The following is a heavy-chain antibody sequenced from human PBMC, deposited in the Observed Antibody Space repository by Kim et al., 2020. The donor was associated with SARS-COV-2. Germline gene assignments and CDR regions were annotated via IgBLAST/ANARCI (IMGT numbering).Heavy chain of an antibody. CDR3: ARDSSGYYPLGY. J-gene: IGHJ4*02. Sequence: YYADSVKGRFTISRDNSKNTLDLQMNSLRAEDTAVYYCARDSSGYYPLGYWGQGTLVTVSS. D-gene: IGHD3-22*01. V-gene: IGHV3-30*01.